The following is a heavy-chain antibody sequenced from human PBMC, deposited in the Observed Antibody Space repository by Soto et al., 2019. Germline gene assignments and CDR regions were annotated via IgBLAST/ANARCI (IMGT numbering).Heavy chain of an antibody. CDR3: AADRGYSYGSSEYADYYYYVMDV. CDR1: GYTFTSYY. J-gene: IGHJ6*02. D-gene: IGHD5-18*01. Sequence: GASVKVSCKASGYTFTSYYMHWVRQAPGQGLEWMGIINPSGGSTSYAQKFQGRVTMTRDTSTSTVYMELSSLRSEDTAVYYCAADRGYSYGSSEYADYYYYVMDVCGQGSTVTVSS. V-gene: IGHV1-46*01. CDR2: INPSGGST.